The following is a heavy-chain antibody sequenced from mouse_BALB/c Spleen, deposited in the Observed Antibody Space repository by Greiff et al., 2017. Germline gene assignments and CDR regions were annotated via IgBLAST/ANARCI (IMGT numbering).Heavy chain of an antibody. CDR3: ARPFITTATWFAY. CDR1: GFTFSSYG. V-gene: IGHV5-6*01. Sequence: EVNVVESGGDLVKPGGSLKLSCAASGFTFSSYGMSWVRQTPDKRLEWVATISSGGSYTYYPDSVKGRFTISRDNAKNTLYLQMSSLKSEDTAMYYCARPFITTATWFAYWGQGTLVTVSA. CDR2: ISSGGSYT. D-gene: IGHD1-2*01. J-gene: IGHJ3*01.